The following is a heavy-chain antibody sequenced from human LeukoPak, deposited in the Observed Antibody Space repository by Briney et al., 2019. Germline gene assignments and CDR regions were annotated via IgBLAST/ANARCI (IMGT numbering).Heavy chain of an antibody. D-gene: IGHD1-26*01. V-gene: IGHV1-2*02. CDR3: ARPSGSYYRIFDY. Sequence: ASVKVSCKASGYTFTGYYVHWVRQAPGQGLEWMGWINPKSGGINYAQKFQGRVTMTRDTSISTAYMELSRLRSDDTAVYYCARPSGSYYRIFDYWGQGTLVTVSS. J-gene: IGHJ4*02. CDR2: INPKSGGI. CDR1: GYTFTGYY.